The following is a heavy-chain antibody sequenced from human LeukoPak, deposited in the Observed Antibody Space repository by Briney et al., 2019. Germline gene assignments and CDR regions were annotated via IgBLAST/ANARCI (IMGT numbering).Heavy chain of an antibody. D-gene: IGHD5-12*01. Sequence: PSETLSLTCTVSGGSISSYYWSWIRQPAGKGLEWIGRIYTSGSTNYNPSLKSRVTMSVDTSKNQFSLKLSSVTAADTAVYYCARVVYSGYDSANNWFDPWGQGTLVTVSS. V-gene: IGHV4-4*07. CDR1: GGSISSYY. CDR3: ARVVYSGYDSANNWFDP. CDR2: IYTSGST. J-gene: IGHJ5*02.